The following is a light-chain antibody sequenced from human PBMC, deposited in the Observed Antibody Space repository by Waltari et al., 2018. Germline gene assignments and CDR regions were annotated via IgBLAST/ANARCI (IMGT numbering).Light chain of an antibody. CDR3: QAWASTNWA. CDR2: LDS. CDR1: KLRYQF. J-gene: IGLJ3*02. V-gene: IGLV3-1*01. Sequence: SHELTQPPSVSVSPGQTATITCSGDKLRYQFASWYQQRPGQSPVLVIYLDSKRPSGIPERFSGSNSGETATLTISGTQATDEADYYCQAWASTNWAFGGGTKLTVL.